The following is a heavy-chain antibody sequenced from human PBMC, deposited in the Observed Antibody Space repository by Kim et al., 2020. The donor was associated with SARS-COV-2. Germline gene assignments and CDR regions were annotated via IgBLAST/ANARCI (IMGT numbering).Heavy chain of an antibody. Sequence: GGSLRLSCTASGFTFGDYPMSWVRQAPGKGLEWIGYIRTRAYGATTEYAASVKGRLSISRDDSESIVYLQMSSLKTEDTAVYYCSRAVRLTGDAFDIWGQGTVVTVS. D-gene: IGHD3-16*01. CDR1: GFTFGDYP. CDR3: SRAVRLTGDAFDI. J-gene: IGHJ3*02. V-gene: IGHV3-49*04. CDR2: IRTRAYGATT.